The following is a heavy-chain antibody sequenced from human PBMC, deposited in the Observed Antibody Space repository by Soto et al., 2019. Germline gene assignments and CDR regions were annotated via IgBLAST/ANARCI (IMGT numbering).Heavy chain of an antibody. CDR3: ARGQVDYYGSGRLYGMDV. D-gene: IGHD3-10*01. CDR1: GYTFTSYD. V-gene: IGHV1-8*01. J-gene: IGHJ6*02. CDR2: MNPNSGNT. Sequence: QVQLVQSGAEVKKPGASVKVSCKASGYTFTSYDINWVRQATGQGLEWMGWMNPNSGNTGYTQKFQGRVTMTRNTSISTAYMELSSLRSEDTAVYYCARGQVDYYGSGRLYGMDVWGQGTTVTVSS.